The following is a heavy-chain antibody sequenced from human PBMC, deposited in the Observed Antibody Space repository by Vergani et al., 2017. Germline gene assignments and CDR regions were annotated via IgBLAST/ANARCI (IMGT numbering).Heavy chain of an antibody. V-gene: IGHV4-61*02. D-gene: IGHD2-15*01. J-gene: IGHJ4*02. CDR1: GGSINSHNYY. Sequence: QVQLQESGPGLVKPSQTLSLTCTVSGGSINSHNYYWSWLRQPAGKGLEWIGRIHTSGSTNYNPSLKSRVTMSEDTSKNQFSLNLTSVTAADTAVYFCARGSCLGGSCYKPRFDYWGQGILVTVSS. CDR3: ARGSCLGGSCYKPRFDY. CDR2: IHTSGST.